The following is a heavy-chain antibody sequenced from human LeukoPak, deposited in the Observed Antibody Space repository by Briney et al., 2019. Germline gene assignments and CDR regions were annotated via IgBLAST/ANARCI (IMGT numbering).Heavy chain of an antibody. Sequence: PGGSLRLSCAASGFTFSSYAVHWVRQAPGKGLEWVAVIWSDTTNKYYADSVKGRFTIPRDNSKNTLYLQMNSLRAEDTAVYYCAKDRGDGKSHDYWGQGTLVTVSS. D-gene: IGHD3-10*01. J-gene: IGHJ4*02. CDR3: AKDRGDGKSHDY. CDR1: GFTFSSYA. V-gene: IGHV3-33*06. CDR2: IWSDTTNK.